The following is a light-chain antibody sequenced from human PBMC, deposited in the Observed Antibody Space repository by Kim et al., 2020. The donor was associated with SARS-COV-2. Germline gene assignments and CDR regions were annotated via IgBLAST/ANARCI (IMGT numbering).Light chain of an antibody. CDR3: SSYVGSNKLV. V-gene: IGLV2-8*01. Sequence: YVTLYCVGTSRDLGCYSDIPAYQQHPGKGHKLRIYEVSSRPSGVPDGFSGAKSGSTASITVSGLQAEDEADYYCSSYVGSNKLVFGGGTQLTVL. CDR1: SRDLGCYSD. CDR2: EVS. J-gene: IGLJ2*01.